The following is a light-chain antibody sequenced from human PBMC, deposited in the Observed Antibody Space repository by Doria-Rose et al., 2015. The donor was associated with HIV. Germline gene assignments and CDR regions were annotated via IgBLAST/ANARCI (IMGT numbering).Light chain of an antibody. V-gene: IGKV3-20*01. CDR2: DAS. CDR3: QQYGTSRGT. Sequence: TQSPGTLSLSPGDRATLYCRASQRVKSSYLAWYQQKPGQAPRLLIYDASTRATGIPDRFSGSGSVTDFTLTISRLEPEDVAVYYCQQYGTSRGTFGQGTRLEIK. CDR1: QRVKSSY. J-gene: IGKJ5*01.